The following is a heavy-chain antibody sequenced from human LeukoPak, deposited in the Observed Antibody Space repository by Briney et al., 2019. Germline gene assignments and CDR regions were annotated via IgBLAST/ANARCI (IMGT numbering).Heavy chain of an antibody. D-gene: IGHD2-15*01. Sequence: ASVKVSCKASGHTFTSYGISWVRQAPGQGLEWMGWISVYNGNTNYAQKLQGRVTMTTDTSTSTAYMELRSLRSDDTAVYYCARGYCSGGSCYSYYYYNYMDVWGKGTTVTVSS. CDR3: ARGYCSGGSCYSYYYYNYMDV. CDR2: ISVYNGNT. J-gene: IGHJ6*03. CDR1: GHTFTSYG. V-gene: IGHV1-18*01.